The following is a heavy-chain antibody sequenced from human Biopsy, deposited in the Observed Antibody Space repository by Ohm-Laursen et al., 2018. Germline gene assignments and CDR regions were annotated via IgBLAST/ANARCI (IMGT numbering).Heavy chain of an antibody. Sequence: SLRLSCTAFGFTFSQYWMAWVRQSPGKGLEWVANINKDGSVSNYLDPVKGRFAVSRDNAKNSAYLQMNSLRTEDTAIYYCARDSGGGDSINGWYDALDLWGRGTTVTVSS. CDR1: GFTFSQYW. CDR3: ARDSGGGDSINGWYDALDL. V-gene: IGHV3-7*01. CDR2: INKDGSVS. D-gene: IGHD2-8*01. J-gene: IGHJ3*01.